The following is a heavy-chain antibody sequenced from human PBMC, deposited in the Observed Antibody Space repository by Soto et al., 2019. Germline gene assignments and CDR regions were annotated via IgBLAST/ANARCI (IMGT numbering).Heavy chain of an antibody. D-gene: IGHD1-1*01. V-gene: IGHV4-30-4*01. Sequence: SETLSFTYSVSGASISNLDYFWGWTRQPPGQALEYIGYIYKSATTYYNPSFESRVAISLHTSKSQLYINVTSVTDEDTAAYFCARGRDCRTGNSFRDWADAWGQGAMATVS. J-gene: IGHJ1*01. CDR1: GASISNLDYF. CDR2: IYKSATT. CDR3: ARGRDCRTGNSFRDWADA.